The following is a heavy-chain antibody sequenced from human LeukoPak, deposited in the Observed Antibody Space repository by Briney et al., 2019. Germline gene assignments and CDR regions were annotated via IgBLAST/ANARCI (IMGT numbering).Heavy chain of an antibody. D-gene: IGHD2-2*01. J-gene: IGHJ4*02. V-gene: IGHV3-30*02. Sequence: GGSLRLSCAASGFTFSSYGMHWVRQAPGKGLEWVAFIRSDGSIKYYADSVKGRFTISRDNSKNTLYLQMNSLRAEDTALYYCAKDVPAGYFDSWGQETLVTVSS. CDR1: GFTFSSYG. CDR2: IRSDGSIK. CDR3: AKDVPAGYFDS.